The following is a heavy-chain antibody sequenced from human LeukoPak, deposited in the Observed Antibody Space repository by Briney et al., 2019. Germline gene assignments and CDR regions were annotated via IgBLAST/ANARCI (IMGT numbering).Heavy chain of an antibody. Sequence: GESLKISCKGSGYSFTSYWIGWVRQMPGKGLEWMGIIYPGDSDTKYSPSFQGQVTISADKSVSTAYLQWSSLKASDTAMYYCARHGHYYDSSDKWFDPWGQGTLVTVSS. CDR3: ARHGHYYDSSDKWFDP. CDR2: IYPGDSDT. CDR1: GYSFTSYW. D-gene: IGHD3-22*01. V-gene: IGHV5-51*01. J-gene: IGHJ5*02.